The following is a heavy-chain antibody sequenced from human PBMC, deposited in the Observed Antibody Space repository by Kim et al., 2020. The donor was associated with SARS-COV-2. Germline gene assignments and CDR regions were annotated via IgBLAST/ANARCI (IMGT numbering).Heavy chain of an antibody. CDR1: GFTFSSYS. CDR2: ISSSSSTI. J-gene: IGHJ6*02. Sequence: GGSLRLSCAASGFTFSSYSMNWVRQAPGKGLEWVSYISSSSSTIYYADSVKGRFTISRDNAKNSLYLQMNSLRDEDTAVYYCARGRYSYGYVLSETYGMDVWGQGTTVTVSS. V-gene: IGHV3-48*02. CDR3: ARGRYSYGYVLSETYGMDV. D-gene: IGHD5-18*01.